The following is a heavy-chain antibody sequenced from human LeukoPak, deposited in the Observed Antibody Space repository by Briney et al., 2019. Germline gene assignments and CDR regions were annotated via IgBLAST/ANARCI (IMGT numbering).Heavy chain of an antibody. CDR1: GGSISSYY. CDR2: IYYSGST. Sequence: PSETLSLTCTVSGGSISSYYWSWIRQPPGKGLEWIGYIYYSGSTDYNPSLKSRVTISVDTSKNQFSLKLSSVTAADTAVYYCASHYYDFWSGYPHHFDYWGQGTLVTVSS. CDR3: ASHYYDFWSGYPHHFDY. J-gene: IGHJ4*02. D-gene: IGHD3-3*01. V-gene: IGHV4-59*08.